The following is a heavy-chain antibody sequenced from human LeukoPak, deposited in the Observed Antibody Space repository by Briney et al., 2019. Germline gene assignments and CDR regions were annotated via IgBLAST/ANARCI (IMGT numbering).Heavy chain of an antibody. Sequence: PSETLSLTCTVSGGSISSYYWSWIRQPPGKGLEWIGYIYYSGSTNYNPSLKSRVTISVDTSKNQFSLKLSSVTAAGTAVYYCARSGYDYVYPWGQGTLVTVSS. CDR3: ARSGYDYVYP. V-gene: IGHV4-59*01. CDR2: IYYSGST. CDR1: GGSISSYY. D-gene: IGHD3-16*01. J-gene: IGHJ5*02.